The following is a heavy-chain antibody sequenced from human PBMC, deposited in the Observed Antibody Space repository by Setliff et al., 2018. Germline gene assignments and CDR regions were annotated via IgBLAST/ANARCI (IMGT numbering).Heavy chain of an antibody. J-gene: IGHJ3*01. D-gene: IGHD1-26*01. CDR2: IYHSGSA. CDR1: GDSISRGDYF. CDR3: AREVGTSTSSDAFDV. Sequence: SETLSLTCTVSGDSISRGDYFWSWIRQPPGKGLEWIAYIYHSGSAYYNPSLKSRVTMSVDTSKNQFSLHLTSVTAADTAVYYCAREVGTSTSSDAFDVWGQGMMVTVS. V-gene: IGHV4-30-4*08.